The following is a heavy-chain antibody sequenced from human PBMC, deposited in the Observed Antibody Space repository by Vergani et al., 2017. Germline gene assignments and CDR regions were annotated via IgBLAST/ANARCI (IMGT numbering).Heavy chain of an antibody. D-gene: IGHD3-10*01. CDR2: ISGSGGST. V-gene: IGHV3-23*01. CDR1: GFTFSSYA. CDR3: AKDLGRFGELLCDY. J-gene: IGHJ4*02. Sequence: EVQLLESGGGLVQPGGSLRLSCAASGFTFSSYAMSWVRQAPGKGLEWVSAISGSGGSTYYADSVKGRFTISRENSKNTLYLQMNSLRAEDTAVYYCAKDLGRFGELLCDYWGQGTLVTVSS.